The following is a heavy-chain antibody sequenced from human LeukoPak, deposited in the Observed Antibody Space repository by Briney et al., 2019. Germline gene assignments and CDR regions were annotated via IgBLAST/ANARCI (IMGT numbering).Heavy chain of an antibody. CDR2: INHSGST. J-gene: IGHJ4*02. Sequence: PGGSLRLSCAASGFTFSDYYMSWIRQPPGKGLEWIGEINHSGSTNYNPSLKSRVTISVDTSKNQFSLKLSSVTAADTAVYYCASSIRYSYGARGTYYFDYWGQGTLVTVSS. V-gene: IGHV4-34*01. CDR1: GFTFSDYY. D-gene: IGHD5-18*01. CDR3: ASSIRYSYGARGTYYFDY.